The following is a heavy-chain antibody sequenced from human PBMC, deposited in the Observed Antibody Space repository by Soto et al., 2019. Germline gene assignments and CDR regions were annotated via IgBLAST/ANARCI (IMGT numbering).Heavy chain of an antibody. CDR1: GVSFSDYS. CDR3: ARSGELLQTFDS. J-gene: IGHJ4*02. V-gene: IGHV3-21*06. CDR2: ITGNSEYK. D-gene: IGHD1-26*01. Sequence: EVQLVESGGGLVKPGGSLRLSCVVSGVSFSDYSMNWVRQAPGKGLEWVSLITGNSEYKYYAGSVKGRFTVSRDNAKNSLYLQMNSLTVEDTAVYYCARSGELLQTFDSWSQGTLVTVSS.